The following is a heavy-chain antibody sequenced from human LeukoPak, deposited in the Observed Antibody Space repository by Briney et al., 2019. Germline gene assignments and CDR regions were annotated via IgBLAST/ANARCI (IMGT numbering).Heavy chain of an antibody. Sequence: GGSLRLSCAASGFTFSTYGMTWVRQAPGKGLEWVSGISGSGDSTYYADSVKGRFTISRDNSKNTLYLQMNSLRVEDTAVYFCAKDWGYWGQGTLVTVSS. J-gene: IGHJ4*02. CDR2: ISGSGDST. D-gene: IGHD3-16*01. CDR3: AKDWGY. CDR1: GFTFSTYG. V-gene: IGHV3-23*01.